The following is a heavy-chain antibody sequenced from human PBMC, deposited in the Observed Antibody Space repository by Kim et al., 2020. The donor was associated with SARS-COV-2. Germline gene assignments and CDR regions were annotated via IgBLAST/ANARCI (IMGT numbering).Heavy chain of an antibody. D-gene: IGHD6-19*01. CDR3: ARDSSSGWSDAFDI. CDR2: IYYSGSI. V-gene: IGHV4-59*01. CDR1: GGSISSYY. J-gene: IGHJ3*02. Sequence: SETLSLTCTVSGGSISSYYWSWIRQPPGKGLEWIGYIYYSGSINYNPSLKSRVTISVDTSKNQFSLKLSSVTAADTAVYYCARDSSSGWSDAFDIWGQGTMVTVSS.